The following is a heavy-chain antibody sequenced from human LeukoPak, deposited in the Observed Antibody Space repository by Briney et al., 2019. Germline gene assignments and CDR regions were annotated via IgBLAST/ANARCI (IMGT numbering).Heavy chain of an antibody. CDR2: ISAYNGNT. J-gene: IGHJ6*02. CDR3: ARDPPYDYGHYGWSNFLRYYYGMDV. V-gene: IGHV1-18*01. D-gene: IGHD4-17*01. Sequence: ASVKVSCKASGYTFTSYGISWVRQAPGQGLEWMGWISAYNGNTNYAQKLQGRVTMTTDTSTSTAYMELRSLRSDDTAVYYCARDPPYDYGHYGWSNFLRYYYGMDVWGQGTTVTVSS. CDR1: GYTFTSYG.